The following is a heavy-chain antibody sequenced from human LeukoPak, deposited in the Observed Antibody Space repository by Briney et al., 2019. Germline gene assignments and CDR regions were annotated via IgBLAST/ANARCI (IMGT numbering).Heavy chain of an antibody. CDR3: ARDPTAGKQQLPAVFDP. CDR2: INTNTGNP. CDR1: GYTFTSYA. J-gene: IGHJ5*02. D-gene: IGHD6-13*01. V-gene: IGHV7-4-1*02. Sequence: GASVKVSCKASGYTFTSYAMNWVRQAPGQGLEWMGWINTNTGNPTYAQGFTGRFVFSLDTSVSTAYLQISSLKAEDTAVYYCARDPTAGKQQLPAVFDPWGQGTLVTVSS.